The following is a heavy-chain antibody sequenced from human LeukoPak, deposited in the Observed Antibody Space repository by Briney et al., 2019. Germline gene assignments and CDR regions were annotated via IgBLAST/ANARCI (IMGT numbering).Heavy chain of an antibody. CDR2: IKPDGSEK. CDR1: GFTFSSYW. D-gene: IGHD2-2*01. Sequence: GGSLRLSCAASGFTFSSYWMSWVRQAPGKGLEWVANIKPDGSEKYYVDSVKGRFTISRDNAKNSLYLQMNSLRAEDTAVYYCARDRVVPAARSAFDIWGQGTMVTVSS. J-gene: IGHJ3*02. V-gene: IGHV3-7*01. CDR3: ARDRVVPAARSAFDI.